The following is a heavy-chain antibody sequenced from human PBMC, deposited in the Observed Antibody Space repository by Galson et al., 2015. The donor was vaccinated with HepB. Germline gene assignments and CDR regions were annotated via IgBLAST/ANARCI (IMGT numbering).Heavy chain of an antibody. D-gene: IGHD6-13*01. CDR3: AKDQEQKAASYYMDL. CDR2: IADDGNDK. CDR1: GFTFSRYG. J-gene: IGHJ6*03. Sequence: SLRLSCAASGFTFSRYGIHWVRQAPGKGLEWVAVIADDGNDKHHADSVKGRFTISRDNSKNTLYLQMNSLRGEDTAVYYCAKDQEQKAASYYMDLWGKGTTVTVSS. V-gene: IGHV3-30*18.